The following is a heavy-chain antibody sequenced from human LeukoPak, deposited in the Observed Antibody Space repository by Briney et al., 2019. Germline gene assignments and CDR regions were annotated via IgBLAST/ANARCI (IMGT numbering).Heavy chain of an antibody. CDR2: VASSGTS. J-gene: IGHJ5*02. CDR1: GVSLNTYY. V-gene: IGHV4-59*01. D-gene: IGHD2-21*02. CDR3: ARVVRGVVTSNWFEA. Sequence: SETLSLACTVSGVSLNTYYWTWIRQTPGKELEWIGFVASSGTSNYNPSLKSRVSISIDTSKNQFSLALTSVTPADTAVYYCARVVRGVVTSNWFEAWGRGTLVSVSS.